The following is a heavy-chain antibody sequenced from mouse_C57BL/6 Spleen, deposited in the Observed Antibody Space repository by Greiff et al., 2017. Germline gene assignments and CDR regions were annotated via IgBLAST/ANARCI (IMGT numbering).Heavy chain of an antibody. V-gene: IGHV5-4*01. Sequence: EVKLVESGGGLVKPGGSLKLSCAASGFTFSSYAMSWVRQTPEKRLEWVATISDGGSYTYYPDNVKGRFTISRDNAKNNLYLQMSHLKSEDTAMYYCARDRDDYHWYFDVWGTGTTVTVSS. D-gene: IGHD2-4*01. CDR2: ISDGGSYT. CDR3: ARDRDDYHWYFDV. J-gene: IGHJ1*03. CDR1: GFTFSSYA.